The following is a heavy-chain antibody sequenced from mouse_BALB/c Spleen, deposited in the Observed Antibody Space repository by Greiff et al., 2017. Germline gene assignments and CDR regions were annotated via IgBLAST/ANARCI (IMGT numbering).Heavy chain of an antibody. D-gene: IGHD2-1*01. CDR1: GYSITSGYY. CDR2: ISYDGSN. Sequence: EVQLQESGPGLVKPSQSLSLTCSVTGYSITSGYYWNWIRQFPGNKLEWMGYISYDGSNNYNPSLKNRISITRDTSKNQFFLKLNSVTTEDTATYYCARNYGNHLDYWGQGTSVTVSS. V-gene: IGHV3-6*02. J-gene: IGHJ4*01. CDR3: ARNYGNHLDY.